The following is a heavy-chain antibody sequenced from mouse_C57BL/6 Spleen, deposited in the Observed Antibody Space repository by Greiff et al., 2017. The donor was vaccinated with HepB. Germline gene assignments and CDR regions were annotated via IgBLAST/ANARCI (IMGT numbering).Heavy chain of an antibody. CDR2: IDPETGGT. CDR3: RRNDYYGSSWFAY. CDR1: GYTFTDYE. D-gene: IGHD1-1*01. J-gene: IGHJ3*01. V-gene: IGHV1-15*01. Sequence: VQLQQSGAELVRPGASVTLSCKASGYTFTDYEMHWVKQTPVHGLEWIGAIDPETGGTAYNQKFKGKAILTADKSSSTAYMELRSLTSEDSAVYYCRRNDYYGSSWFAYWGQGTLVTVSA.